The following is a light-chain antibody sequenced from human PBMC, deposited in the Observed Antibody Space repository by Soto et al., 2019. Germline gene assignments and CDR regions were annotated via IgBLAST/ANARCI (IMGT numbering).Light chain of an antibody. J-gene: IGKJ1*01. V-gene: IGKV3-15*01. CDR2: DAS. CDR3: QHYKIWPPWT. CDR1: QSVSSD. Sequence: EIVMTQSPATLSVSPGERDTLSCRSSQSVSSDLAWYQQQPGQAPRLLIYDASTRASGIPARFSGSGFGKELTITIRSQQSEDFGVYYCQHYKIWPPWTFGQGTKVDIK.